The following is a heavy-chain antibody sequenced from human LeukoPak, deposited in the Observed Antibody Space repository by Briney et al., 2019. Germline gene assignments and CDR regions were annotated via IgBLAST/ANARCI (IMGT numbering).Heavy chain of an antibody. Sequence: GASVTVSFKASGYTFTSYGISWVRQAPGQGLEWMGWISAYNGNTNYAQKLQGRVTMTTDTSTSTAYMELRSLRSDDTAVYYCARQPMYYYDSSGYYYDNWFDPWGQGTLVTVSS. D-gene: IGHD3-22*01. J-gene: IGHJ5*02. V-gene: IGHV1-18*01. CDR1: GYTFTSYG. CDR2: ISAYNGNT. CDR3: ARQPMYYYDSSGYYYDNWFDP.